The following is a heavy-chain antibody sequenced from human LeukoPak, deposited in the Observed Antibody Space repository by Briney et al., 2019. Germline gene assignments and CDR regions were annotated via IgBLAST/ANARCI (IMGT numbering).Heavy chain of an antibody. D-gene: IGHD4-17*01. CDR2: IYYSGST. CDR1: GGSISTYY. CDR3: ARDHPDYAVAY. Sequence: PSETLSLTCTVSGGSISTYYWSWIRQPPGKGLEWIGYIYYSGSTNYNPSLRGRVTISLETSKNQFSLKLRSVTAADTAVYYCARDHPDYAVAYWGQGTLVTVSS. V-gene: IGHV4-59*01. J-gene: IGHJ4*02.